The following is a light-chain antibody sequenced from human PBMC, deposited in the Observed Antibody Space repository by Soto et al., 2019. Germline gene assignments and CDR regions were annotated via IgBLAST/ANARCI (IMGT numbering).Light chain of an antibody. CDR3: SSFAGSITFV. CDR2: EVT. J-gene: IGLJ1*01. V-gene: IGLV2-8*01. CDR1: SSDVGGYNF. Sequence: QSALTQPPSASGSPGQSVTISCTGTSSDVGGYNFVSWYQQHPGKAPKLIIYEVTKRPSGVPDRFSGSKSGNTTSLTVSGLHAEDEADYYCSSFAGSITFVFGTGTKLTV.